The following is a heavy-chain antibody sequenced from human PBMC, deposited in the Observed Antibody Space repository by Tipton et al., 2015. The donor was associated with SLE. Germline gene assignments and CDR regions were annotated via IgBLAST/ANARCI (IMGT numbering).Heavy chain of an antibody. CDR2: IYYSGST. D-gene: IGHD3-22*01. Sequence: TLSLTCTVSGGSISSGDYYWSWIRQPPGKGLEWIGYIYYSGSTYYNPSLKSRVTISVDTSKNQFSLKLSSVTAADTAVYYCARSYSSGYPFDYWGQGTLVTVSS. J-gene: IGHJ4*02. V-gene: IGHV4-30-4*01. CDR3: ARSYSSGYPFDY. CDR1: GGSISSGDYY.